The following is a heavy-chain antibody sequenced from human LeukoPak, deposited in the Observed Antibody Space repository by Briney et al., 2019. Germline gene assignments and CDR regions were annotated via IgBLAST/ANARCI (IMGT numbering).Heavy chain of an antibody. V-gene: IGHV3-74*01. D-gene: IGHD5-24*01. J-gene: IGHJ4*02. CDR1: GFTFSSYG. Sequence: GGSLRLSCAASGFTFSSYGMHWVRQAPGKGLVWVSRVNGDGSSTTYADSVKGRFTISRDNAKNTLYLQMNSLRAEDTAVYYCAKRGTGGRWLQLIDYWGQGTLVTVSS. CDR3: AKRGTGGRWLQLIDY. CDR2: VNGDGSST.